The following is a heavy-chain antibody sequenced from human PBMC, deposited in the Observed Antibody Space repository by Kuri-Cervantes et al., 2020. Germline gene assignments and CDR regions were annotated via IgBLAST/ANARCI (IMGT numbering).Heavy chain of an antibody. CDR1: GFTFSSYG. CDR3: AKVSTAGY. Sequence: GESLKISCEASGFTFSSYGMHWVRQAPGKGLEWVAVISYDGSNKYYADSVKGRFTISRDNSKNTLYLQMNSLRAEDTAVYYCAKVSTAGYWGQGTLVTVSS. V-gene: IGHV3-30*18. J-gene: IGHJ4*02. CDR2: ISYDGSNK.